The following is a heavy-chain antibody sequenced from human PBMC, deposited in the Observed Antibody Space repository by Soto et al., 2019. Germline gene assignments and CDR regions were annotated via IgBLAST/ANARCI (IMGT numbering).Heavy chain of an antibody. J-gene: IGHJ4*02. CDR3: ASGWKEGAKGE. Sequence: EVQLLESGGGLVQPGGSLRLSCAASGLTFSNYVMNWVRQAPGKGLEWVSGISGRRLTTYYADSVKGRFTISRDNSKNTLYLQINSLRVEDTYTYSCASGWKEGAKGEWGQGTLVTVSS. V-gene: IGHV3-23*01. CDR1: GLTFSNYV. D-gene: IGHD3-16*01. CDR2: ISGRRLTT.